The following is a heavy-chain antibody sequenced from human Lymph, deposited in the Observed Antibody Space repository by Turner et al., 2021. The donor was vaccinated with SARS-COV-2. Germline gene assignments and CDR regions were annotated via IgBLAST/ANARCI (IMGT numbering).Heavy chain of an antibody. D-gene: IGHD3-22*01. V-gene: IGHV3-21*01. CDR1: GCSFSRYS. CDR2: ISSSSSYI. J-gene: IGHJ4*02. CDR3: ARERYDSSGSESYYFDY. Sequence: EVQLVGSGGGLVKPGGSLRLACAAPGCSFSRYSMNWVRQAPGKGLGWVSSISSSSSYIYYAASVKGRFTISRDSAKNSLYLQMNSLRAEDTAVYYCARERYDSSGSESYYFDYWGQGTLVTVSS.